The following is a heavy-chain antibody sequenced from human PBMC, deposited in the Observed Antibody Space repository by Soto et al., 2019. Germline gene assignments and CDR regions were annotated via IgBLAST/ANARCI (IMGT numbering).Heavy chain of an antibody. Sequence: QVQLVQSGAEVKRPGASVKVSCKASGYTFTSYDFNWVRQAPGQGLEWMGGLNPNSGNTDYAQKFQGRVTMTRNTSIRTAYMELSSLRSEDTAVYYCSRASYLDPAFDFWGQGTMVTVSS. CDR2: LNPNSGNT. CDR1: GYTFTSYD. D-gene: IGHD2-2*03. J-gene: IGHJ3*01. V-gene: IGHV1-8*01. CDR3: SRASYLDPAFDF.